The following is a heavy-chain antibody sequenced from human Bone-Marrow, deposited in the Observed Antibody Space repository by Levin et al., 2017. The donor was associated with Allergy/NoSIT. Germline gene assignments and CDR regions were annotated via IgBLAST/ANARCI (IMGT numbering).Heavy chain of an antibody. J-gene: IGHJ6*03. CDR2: IYYSGST. CDR3: ASTDSPSGWVDLIVVVPAAMRTSRLYYYYYYMDV. V-gene: IGHV4-39*01. CDR1: GGSISSSSYY. D-gene: IGHD2-2*01. Sequence: SQTLSLTCTVSGGSISSSSYYWGWIRQPPGKGLEWIGSIYYSGSTYYNPSLKSRVTISVDTSKNQFSLKLSSVTAADTAVYYCASTDSPSGWVDLIVVVPAAMRTSRLYYYYYYMDVWGKGTTVTVSS.